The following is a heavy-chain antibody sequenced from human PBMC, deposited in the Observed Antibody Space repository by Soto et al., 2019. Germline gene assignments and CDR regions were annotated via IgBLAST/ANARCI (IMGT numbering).Heavy chain of an antibody. J-gene: IGHJ4*02. Sequence: QVQLQQWGAGLLKPSETLSLTCAVYGGSISSYYWNWIRQPPGKGLEWIGEINHSGSTNYNPSLKSRVTISVDTSKNQFSLKLSSVPAAETAVYYCARRWVRIFDYWGQGTLVTVSS. CDR3: ARRWVRIFDY. V-gene: IGHV4-34*01. CDR1: GGSISSYY. CDR2: INHSGST. D-gene: IGHD6-13*01.